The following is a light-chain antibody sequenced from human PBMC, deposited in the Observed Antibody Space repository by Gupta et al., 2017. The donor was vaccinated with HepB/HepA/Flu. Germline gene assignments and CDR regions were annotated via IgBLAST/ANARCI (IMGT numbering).Light chain of an antibody. J-gene: IGLJ2*01. CDR3: SSLTSTTTTLVL. Sequence: QSALTQPASVSGSPGQSITISCTGTSRDVGGYNSVSWYQQYPGKAPKLLIYDVPARPSGIASRFSGSKSGNTASLTISGLQTEEEADYFCSSLTSTTTTLVLFGGGTKLTVL. CDR1: SRDVGGYNS. V-gene: IGLV2-14*03. CDR2: DVP.